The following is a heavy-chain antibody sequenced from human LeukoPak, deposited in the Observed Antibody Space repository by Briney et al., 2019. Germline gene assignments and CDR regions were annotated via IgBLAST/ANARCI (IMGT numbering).Heavy chain of an antibody. V-gene: IGHV1-18*01. D-gene: IGHD3-9*01. CDR1: GYALTSYG. CDR3: ASGYYDILTGYYVYGMDV. Sequence: ASVKVSCKASGYALTSYGISWVRQAPGQGLEWMGWISAYNGNTNYAQKLQGRVTMTTDTSTSTAYMELRSLRSDDTAVYYCASGYYDILTGYYVYGMDVWGQGTTVTVSS. CDR2: ISAYNGNT. J-gene: IGHJ6*02.